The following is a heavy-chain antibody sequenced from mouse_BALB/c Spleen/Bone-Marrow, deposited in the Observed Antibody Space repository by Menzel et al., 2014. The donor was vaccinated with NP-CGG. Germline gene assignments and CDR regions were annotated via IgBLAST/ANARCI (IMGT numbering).Heavy chain of an antibody. CDR1: GYAFTSYN. Sequence: VQLKESGAELVKPGASVKVSCKASGYAFTSYNMHWMKQSHGKSLEWIGYIDPYNGGTSYNQKFKGKATLTVDKSSSTAYMHLNSLTSEDSAVYYCARQKTIYYGNYFDYWGQGTTLTVSS. CDR3: ARQKTIYYGNYFDY. J-gene: IGHJ2*01. CDR2: IDPYNGGT. D-gene: IGHD2-1*01. V-gene: IGHV1S135*01.